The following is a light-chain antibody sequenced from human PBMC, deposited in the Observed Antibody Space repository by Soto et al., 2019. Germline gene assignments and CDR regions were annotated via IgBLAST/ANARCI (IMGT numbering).Light chain of an antibody. J-gene: IGKJ1*01. CDR3: QHYNSYSRT. Sequence: DIKMTQSPSTLSASIGDRVAITCRASDNIGPWVAWYQQKPGKAPKLLIYKASTLETGAPSRFAGSGSGTGFTLTITRLQPDDFATYYCQHYNSYSRTFGQGNKVEV. V-gene: IGKV1-5*03. CDR1: DNIGPW. CDR2: KAS.